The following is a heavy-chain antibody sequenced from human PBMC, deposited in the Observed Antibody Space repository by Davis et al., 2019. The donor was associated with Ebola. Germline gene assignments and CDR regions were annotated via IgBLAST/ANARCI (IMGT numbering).Heavy chain of an antibody. D-gene: IGHD3-3*01. V-gene: IGHV4-59*01. J-gene: IGHJ5*02. CDR3: ARVGYDFWSGYYGGNWFDP. CDR2: IYYSGST. CDR1: GGSISSYY. Sequence: MPSETLSLTCTVFGGSISSYYWSWIRQPPGKGLEWIGYIYYSGSTNYNPSLKSRVTISVDTSKNQFSLKLSSVTAADTAVYYCARVGYDFWSGYYGGNWFDPWGQGTLVTVSS.